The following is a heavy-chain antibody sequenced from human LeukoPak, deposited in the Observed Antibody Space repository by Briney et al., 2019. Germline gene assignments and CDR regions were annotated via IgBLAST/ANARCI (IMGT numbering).Heavy chain of an antibody. CDR3: AKYRGYPSFDY. D-gene: IGHD3-10*01. V-gene: IGHV3-23*01. Sequence: PGGSLRLTCAASGFTFSNYAMSWVRQAPGKGLEWVSAISDSGGHTYYADSVKGRFTVSRDNSKNTLYLQMNSLRAEDTAVYYCAKYRGYPSFDYWGQGTLVTVSS. CDR2: ISDSGGHT. J-gene: IGHJ4*02. CDR1: GFTFSNYA.